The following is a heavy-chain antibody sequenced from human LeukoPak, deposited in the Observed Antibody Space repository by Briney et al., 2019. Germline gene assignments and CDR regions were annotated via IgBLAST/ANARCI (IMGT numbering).Heavy chain of an antibody. D-gene: IGHD4-17*01. CDR2: INSDGSST. Sequence: PGGSLRLSCAASGFTFSSYWMHWVRQAPGKGLVWVSRINSDGSSTIYADSVKGRFTISRDNAKNTLYLQMNSLRAEDTAVYYCARGPKMTTVTYWGQGTLVTVSS. CDR3: ARGPKMTTVTY. V-gene: IGHV3-74*01. J-gene: IGHJ4*02. CDR1: GFTFSSYW.